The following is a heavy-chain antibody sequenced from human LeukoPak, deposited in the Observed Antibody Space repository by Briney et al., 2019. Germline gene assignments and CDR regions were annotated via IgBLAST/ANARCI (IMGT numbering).Heavy chain of an antibody. CDR3: ARAAYSSGWFDP. V-gene: IGHV4-61*02. D-gene: IGHD6-19*01. Sequence: SQTLSLTCTVSGGSISSGSHYWSWIRQPAGKGLEWIGRIYTSGSTNYNPSLKSRVTISVDTSKNQFSLKLSSVTAADTAVYYCARAAYSSGWFDPWGQGTLVTVSS. J-gene: IGHJ5*02. CDR2: IYTSGST. CDR1: GGSISSGSHY.